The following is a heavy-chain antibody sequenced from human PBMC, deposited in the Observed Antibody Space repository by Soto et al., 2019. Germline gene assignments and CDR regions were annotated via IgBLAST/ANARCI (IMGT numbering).Heavy chain of an antibody. CDR2: ISYDGSNK. D-gene: IGHD6-13*01. V-gene: IGHV3-30-3*01. Sequence: QVQLVESGGGVVQPGRSLRLSCAASGFTFSSYAMHWVRQAPGKGLEWVAVISYDGSNKYYADSVKGRFTISRDNSKNTLYLQMNSLRAEDTAVYYCARDRPGIAAAGTFFYWGQGTLVTVCS. CDR1: GFTFSSYA. CDR3: ARDRPGIAAAGTFFY. J-gene: IGHJ4*02.